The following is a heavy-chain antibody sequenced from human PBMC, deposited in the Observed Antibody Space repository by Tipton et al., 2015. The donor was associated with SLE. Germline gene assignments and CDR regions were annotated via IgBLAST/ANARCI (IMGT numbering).Heavy chain of an antibody. J-gene: IGHJ4*02. CDR1: GGSISSGSYY. V-gene: IGHV4-39*07. Sequence: TLSLTCTVSGGSISSGSYYWGWIRQPPGKGPEWVGSIYYTGSTHYNPSLKSRVTISVDTSKNQFSLKLSSVTAADTAVYYCARGGGYLRPFDYWGQGTLVTVSS. CDR2: IYYTGST. D-gene: IGHD2-15*01. CDR3: ARGGGYLRPFDY.